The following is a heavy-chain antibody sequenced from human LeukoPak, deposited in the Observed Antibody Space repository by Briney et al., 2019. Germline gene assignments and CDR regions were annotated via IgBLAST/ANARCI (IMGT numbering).Heavy chain of an antibody. CDR3: ARDASYYDFRSGPHYYYGMDV. CDR2: ISSSSSYI. CDR1: GFTFSSYS. Sequence: PGGSLRLSCAASGFTFSSYSMNWVRQAPGKGLEWVSSISSSSSYIYYADSVKGRFTISRDNAKNSLYLQMNSLRAEDTAVYYCARDASYYDFRSGPHYYYGMDVWGQGTTVTVSS. J-gene: IGHJ6*02. V-gene: IGHV3-21*01. D-gene: IGHD3-3*01.